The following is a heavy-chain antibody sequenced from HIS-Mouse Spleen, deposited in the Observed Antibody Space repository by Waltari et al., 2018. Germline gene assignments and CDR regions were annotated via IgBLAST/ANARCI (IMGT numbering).Heavy chain of an antibody. Sequence: QVTLRESGPALVKPTQTLTLTCTFSGFSLSTSGMCVSWIRQPPGKALEWLARIDWDDDKYYSTSLKTRLTISRDTSKNQVVLTMTNMDPLDTATYYCARIAEGYTSGWNAFDYWGQGTLVTVSS. CDR2: IDWDDDK. V-gene: IGHV2-70*15. J-gene: IGHJ4*02. CDR3: ARIAEGYTSGWNAFDY. CDR1: GFSLSTSGMC. D-gene: IGHD6-19*01.